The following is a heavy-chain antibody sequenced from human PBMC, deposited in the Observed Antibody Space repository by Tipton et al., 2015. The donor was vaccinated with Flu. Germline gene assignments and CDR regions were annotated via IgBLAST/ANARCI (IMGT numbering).Heavy chain of an antibody. V-gene: IGHV4-59*12. CDR1: GGSITNYY. Sequence: TLSLTCTVSGGSITNYYWTWIRQPPGKGLEWIGSIYYSGTTYYNPSLKSRATISVDSSKNEFSLTLASLTAADTAVYYCAKGPYSGDWYRFNYWGQGTLVTVSS. J-gene: IGHJ4*02. D-gene: IGHD6-19*01. CDR2: IYYSGTT. CDR3: AKGPYSGDWYRFNY.